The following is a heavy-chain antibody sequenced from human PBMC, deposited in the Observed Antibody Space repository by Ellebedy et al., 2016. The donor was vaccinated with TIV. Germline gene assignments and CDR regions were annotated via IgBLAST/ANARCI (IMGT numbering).Heavy chain of an antibody. Sequence: SETLSLTCTVSGGSISSYYWSWIRQPPGKGLEWIGYIYYSGSTTYNPSLKSRVTISVDTSKNQFSLKLSSLNATDTAVYYCARSRAVAGTFQFDYWGQGTLVTVSS. J-gene: IGHJ4*02. V-gene: IGHV4-59*08. D-gene: IGHD6-19*01. CDR1: GGSISSYY. CDR3: ARSRAVAGTFQFDY. CDR2: IYYSGST.